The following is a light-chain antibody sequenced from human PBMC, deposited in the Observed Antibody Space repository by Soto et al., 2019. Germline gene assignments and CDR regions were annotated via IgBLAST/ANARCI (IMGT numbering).Light chain of an antibody. CDR2: EVT. CDR1: SSDVGGNNY. J-gene: IGLJ2*01. V-gene: IGLV2-8*01. Sequence: QSVLTQPPSASGSPGQSVAISCTGTSSDVGGNNYVSWYQQHPGKAPKLMVYEVTKRPSGVPDRFSGSKSGNTASLTVSGLEAEDEADYYCSSYAGSNNVIFGGGPKLTVL. CDR3: SSYAGSNNVI.